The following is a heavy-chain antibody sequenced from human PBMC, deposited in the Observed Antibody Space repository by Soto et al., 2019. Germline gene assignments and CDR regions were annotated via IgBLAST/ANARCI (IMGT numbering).Heavy chain of an antibody. CDR1: GGSISSGDYY. CDR3: ARWVRQLSAYWFYP. J-gene: IGHJ5*02. CDR2: IYYSGST. D-gene: IGHD6-13*01. V-gene: IGHV4-30-4*01. Sequence: PSETLSLTCTVSGGSISSGDYYWSWIRQPPGKGLEWIGYIYYSGSTYYNPSLKSRVTISVDTSKNQFSLKLSSVTAADTAVYYCARWVRQLSAYWFYPWGQGTLVTVPQ.